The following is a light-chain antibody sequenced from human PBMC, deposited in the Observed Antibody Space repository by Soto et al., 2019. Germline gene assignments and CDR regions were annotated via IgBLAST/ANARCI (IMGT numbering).Light chain of an antibody. CDR2: KAS. CDR3: QGYNCYSEG. J-gene: IGKJ1*01. Sequence: IEVYQPHSTLSGSVGDRVTITCRASQTISSWLAWYQQKPGKAPKLLIYKASTLKSVVPSRFSGSGSGTEFTLTISSFQADDCAPYYCQGYNCYSEGLGEGTKVAIK. CDR1: QTISSW. V-gene: IGKV1-5*03.